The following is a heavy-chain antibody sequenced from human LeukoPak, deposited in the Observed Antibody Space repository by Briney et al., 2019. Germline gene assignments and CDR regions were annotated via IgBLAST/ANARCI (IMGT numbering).Heavy chain of an antibody. V-gene: IGHV3-33*08. Sequence: GGSLRLSCAASGFTVSSNYMSWVRQAPGKGLEWVAVIWYDGSNKYYADSVKGRFTISRDNSKNTLYLQMNSLRAEDTAVYYCARDSGGYLAENAFDIWGQGTMVTVSS. J-gene: IGHJ3*02. CDR2: IWYDGSNK. CDR1: GFTVSSNY. D-gene: IGHD2-8*02. CDR3: ARDSGGYLAENAFDI.